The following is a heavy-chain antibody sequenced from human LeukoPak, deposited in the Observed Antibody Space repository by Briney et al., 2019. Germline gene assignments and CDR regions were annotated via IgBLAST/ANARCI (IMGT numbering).Heavy chain of an antibody. CDR1: GFTFSGYW. D-gene: IGHD4-17*01. V-gene: IGHV3-7*01. J-gene: IGHJ5*02. CDR3: GRGHYGDYA. Sequence: GGSLRLSCAASGFTFSGYWMSLVRQAPGKGLECVANIKEDGSEKFYVDSVKGRFTISRDNAENSLFLQMNSLRAEDTAVYYCGRGHYGDYAWGQGTLVTVSS. CDR2: IKEDGSEK.